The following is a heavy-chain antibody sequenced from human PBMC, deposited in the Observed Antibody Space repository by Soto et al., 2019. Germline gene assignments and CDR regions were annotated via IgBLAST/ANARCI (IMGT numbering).Heavy chain of an antibody. V-gene: IGHV1-46*01. CDR1: GYTFTSYY. Sequence: ASVKVSCKASGYTFTSYYMHWVRQAPGQGLEWIGIINPSGDTTSYAQKFQGRVTMTEDTSTDTAYMELSSLRSEDTAVYYCATGSSSWYWFDPWGQGTLVTVSS. J-gene: IGHJ5*02. CDR3: ATGSSSWYWFDP. D-gene: IGHD6-13*01. CDR2: INPSGDTT.